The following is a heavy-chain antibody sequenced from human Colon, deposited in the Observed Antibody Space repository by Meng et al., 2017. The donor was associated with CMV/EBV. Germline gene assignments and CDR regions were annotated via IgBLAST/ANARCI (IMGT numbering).Heavy chain of an antibody. D-gene: IGHD3-10*01. J-gene: IGHJ4*02. CDR1: GFSFEDYT. Sequence: GESLKISCVGPGFSFEDYTMHWVRQRPGKGLEWVALISKDGDSTYYGDSVRGRFTIFRDNRKDSLHLQMTNLRSDDTAVYYCAKDRVKSQMLFPNDWGQGTLVTVSS. V-gene: IGHV3-43*01. CDR2: ISKDGDST. CDR3: AKDRVKSQMLFPND.